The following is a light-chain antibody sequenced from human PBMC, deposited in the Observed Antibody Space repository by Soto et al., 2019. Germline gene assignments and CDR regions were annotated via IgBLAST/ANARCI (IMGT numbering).Light chain of an antibody. CDR1: PSDIGAYNY. Sequence: QSALTQPASVSGSPGQSITISCSGTPSDIGAYNYVSWYQHLPGKAPKVIIYDVTNRPSGVSSRFSGSKSGTTASLTISGLQVEYEANYYCGSYTISSTLMIFGGGTQLTVL. V-gene: IGLV2-14*03. J-gene: IGLJ2*01. CDR3: GSYTISSTLMI. CDR2: DVT.